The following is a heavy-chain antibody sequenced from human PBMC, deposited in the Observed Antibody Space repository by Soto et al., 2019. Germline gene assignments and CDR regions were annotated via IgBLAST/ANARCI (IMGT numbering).Heavy chain of an antibody. CDR1: VGTFSSYT. CDR2: IIPILGIA. Sequence: QVQLVQSGAEVKKPGSSVKVSCKASVGTFSSYTISWVRQAPGQGLEWMGRIIPILGIANYAQKFQVRVTITADKATSTAYMELSSLRSEDTAVYYCATVGGGWSYWGQGTLVTVSS. D-gene: IGHD6-19*01. V-gene: IGHV1-69*02. J-gene: IGHJ4*02. CDR3: ATVGGGWSY.